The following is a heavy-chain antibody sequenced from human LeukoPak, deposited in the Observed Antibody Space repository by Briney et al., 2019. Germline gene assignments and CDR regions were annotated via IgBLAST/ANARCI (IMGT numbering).Heavy chain of an antibody. CDR2: ISSDGTTT. D-gene: IGHD3-9*01. CDR1: GFTLSKYW. V-gene: IGHV3-74*01. J-gene: IGHJ4*02. Sequence: PGGSLRLSCAASGFTLSKYWTHWVRQAPGKGLAWVSRISSDGTTTAYADSVKGRFTISRDSAKNMLYLQMNSLRVEDTAMYYCASPGDNYAILRLDYWGQGTLVTVSS. CDR3: ASPGDNYAILRLDY.